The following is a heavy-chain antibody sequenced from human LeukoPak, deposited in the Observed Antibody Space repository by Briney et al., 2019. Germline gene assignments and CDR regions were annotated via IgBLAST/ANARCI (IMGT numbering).Heavy chain of an antibody. D-gene: IGHD3-3*01. CDR1: GFTFSSYA. CDR3: AKKAWDDFWSGYHYYFDY. Sequence: PGGSLRLSCAASGFTFSSYAMSWVRQAPGKGLEWVSAISGSGGSTYYADSVKGRFTISRDNSKNTLYLQMNSLRAEDTAVYYCAKKAWDDFWSGYHYYFDYWGQGTLVTVSS. CDR2: ISGSGGST. J-gene: IGHJ4*02. V-gene: IGHV3-23*01.